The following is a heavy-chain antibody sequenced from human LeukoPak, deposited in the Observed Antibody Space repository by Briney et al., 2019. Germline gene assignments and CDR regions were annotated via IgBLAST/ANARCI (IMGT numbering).Heavy chain of an antibody. Sequence: GASVKVSCKASGYIFTGYYLHWVRQAPGQGPEWMGWINPTSGGTNYAQKFQGRVTMTGDTSINTVYMELGRLRSDDTAIYYCARDVGSSWYADYWGQGTLVTVSS. CDR2: INPTSGGT. D-gene: IGHD6-13*01. CDR3: ARDVGSSWYADY. CDR1: GYIFTGYY. V-gene: IGHV1-2*02. J-gene: IGHJ4*02.